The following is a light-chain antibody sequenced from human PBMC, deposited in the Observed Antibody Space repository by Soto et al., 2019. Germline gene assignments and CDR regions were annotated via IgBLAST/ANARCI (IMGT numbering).Light chain of an antibody. CDR1: QDISNY. CDR2: GAS. J-gene: IGKJ4*01. Sequence: DIQMTQSPSAMSASVGDTVTITCRASQDISNYLAWFQQKPGKVPKRLIYGASSLQSGVPSRFSGSGSGTEFTLTIGSLQPEDFATYYCLQHNTYPALTFGGGTKVESK. CDR3: LQHNTYPALT. V-gene: IGKV1-17*03.